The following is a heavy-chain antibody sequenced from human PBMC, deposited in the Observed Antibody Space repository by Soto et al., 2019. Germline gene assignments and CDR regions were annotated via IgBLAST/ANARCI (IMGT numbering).Heavy chain of an antibody. CDR3: VKGEYYYDSSGYYPFDY. CDR1: GYTFTSYG. Sequence: ASVKVSCKASGYTFTSYGISWVRQAPGQGLEWMGWISAYNGNTNYADSVKGRFTISRDNSKNMLYLQMSSLRADDTAVYYCVKGEYYYDSSGYYPFDYWGQGTLVTVSS. CDR2: ISAYNGNT. J-gene: IGHJ4*02. V-gene: IGHV1-18*01. D-gene: IGHD3-22*01.